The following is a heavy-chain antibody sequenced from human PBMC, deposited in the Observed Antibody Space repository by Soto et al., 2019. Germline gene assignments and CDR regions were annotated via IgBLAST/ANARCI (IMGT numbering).Heavy chain of an antibody. Sequence: QVQLVQSGAEVKKPGASVKVSCKASGDTFSDYYLHWVRQAPGQGLEWMGWTNTYSGGTNHAQKFEGRVTMTRDTSISTAYMEVSRLRSDDTAVYYCARGGHVGIDYYSSAPMFDYWGQGTLVTVAS. D-gene: IGHD3-22*01. J-gene: IGHJ4*02. CDR1: GDTFSDYY. V-gene: IGHV1-2*02. CDR3: ARGGHVGIDYYSSAPMFDY. CDR2: TNTYSGGT.